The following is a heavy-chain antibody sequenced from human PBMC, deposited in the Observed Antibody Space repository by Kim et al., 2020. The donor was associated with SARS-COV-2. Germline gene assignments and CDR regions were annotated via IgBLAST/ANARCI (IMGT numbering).Heavy chain of an antibody. J-gene: IGHJ4*02. Sequence: SETLSLTCTVSGGSVSSGSYYWSWIRQPPGKGLEWIGYIYYSGSTNYNPSLKSRVTISVDTSKNQFSLKLSSVTAADTAVYYCARSYYDSSGYDYWGQGTLVTVSS. D-gene: IGHD3-22*01. CDR1: GGSVSSGSYY. V-gene: IGHV4-61*01. CDR3: ARSYYDSSGYDY. CDR2: IYYSGST.